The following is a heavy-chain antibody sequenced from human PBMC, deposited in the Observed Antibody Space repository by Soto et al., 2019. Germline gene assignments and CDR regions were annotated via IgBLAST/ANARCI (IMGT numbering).Heavy chain of an antibody. CDR2: ISSSDNYI. V-gene: IGHV3-21*01. Sequence: PGGSLRLSCAASGFTFSRYSMNWVRQAPGKGLEWVSSISSSDNYIFYADSVKGRFAISRDNAKNSLYLQMSSLRAEDTAVYYCVREPYYFDYWGQGTLVTVSS. CDR3: VREPYYFDY. CDR1: GFTFSRYS. J-gene: IGHJ4*02.